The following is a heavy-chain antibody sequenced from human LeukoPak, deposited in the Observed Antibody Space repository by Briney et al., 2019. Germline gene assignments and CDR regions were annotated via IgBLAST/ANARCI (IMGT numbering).Heavy chain of an antibody. J-gene: IGHJ6*02. CDR2: IYSGGST. V-gene: IGHV3-53*01. CDR3: ARGRTTLYSDYYYGMDV. D-gene: IGHD2/OR15-2a*01. Sequence: GGSLRLSCAASGFTFSSYAMSWVRQAPGKGLEWVSVIYSGGSTYYADSVKGRFTISRDNSKNTLYLQMNSLRAEDTAVYYCARGRTTLYSDYYYGMDVWGQGATVTVSS. CDR1: GFTFSSYA.